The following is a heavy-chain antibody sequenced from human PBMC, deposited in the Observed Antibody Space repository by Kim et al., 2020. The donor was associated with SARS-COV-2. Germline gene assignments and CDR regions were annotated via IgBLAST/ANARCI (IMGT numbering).Heavy chain of an antibody. D-gene: IGHD2-2*01. V-gene: IGHV4-34*01. CDR1: GGSFSGYY. CDR3: ARVPGYCGSTSCHLYYYYYYNMDV. J-gene: IGHJ6*02. Sequence: SETLSLTCAVYGGSFSGYYWSWIRQPPGKGLEWIGEINHSGSTNYNPSLKSRVTISVDTSKNQFSLKLSSVTAADTAVYYCARVPGYCGSTSCHLYYYYYYNMDVWGQGTTVTVSS. CDR2: INHSGST.